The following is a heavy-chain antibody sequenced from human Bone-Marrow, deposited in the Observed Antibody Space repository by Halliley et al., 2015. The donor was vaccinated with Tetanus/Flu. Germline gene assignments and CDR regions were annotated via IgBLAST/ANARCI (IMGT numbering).Heavy chain of an antibody. CDR3: ARLDTSREENAFDI. D-gene: IGHD3-16*01. Sequence: TLSLTCIVSGGSISSSSNYWGWIRQPPGKGLEWIGNVYDTGSTYYNPSLKSRVTISVDTSKNQFSLKLSSVTAADTAVYYCARLDTSREENAFDIWGQGTMVTVSS. CDR2: VYDTGST. J-gene: IGHJ3*02. CDR1: GGSISSSSNY. V-gene: IGHV4-39*01.